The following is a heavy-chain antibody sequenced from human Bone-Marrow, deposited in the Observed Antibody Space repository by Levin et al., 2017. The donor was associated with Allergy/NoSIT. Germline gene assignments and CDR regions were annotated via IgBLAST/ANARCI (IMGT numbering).Heavy chain of an antibody. V-gene: IGHV3-30-3*01. CDR3: ARDTIRRFPGHCSGGSCSTLYYYYYYMDV. Sequence: GESLKISCAASGFTFSSYAMHWVRQAPGKGLEWVAVISYDGSNKYYADSVKGRFTISRDNSKNTLYLQMNSLRAEDTAVYYCARDTIRRFPGHCSGGSCSTLYYYYYYMDVWGKGTTVTVSS. J-gene: IGHJ6*03. CDR1: GFTFSSYA. D-gene: IGHD2-15*01. CDR2: ISYDGSNK.